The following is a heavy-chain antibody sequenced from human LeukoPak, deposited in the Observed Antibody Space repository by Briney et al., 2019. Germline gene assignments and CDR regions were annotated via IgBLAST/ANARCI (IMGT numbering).Heavy chain of an antibody. CDR3: ARGRWGAVAGYFDY. V-gene: IGHV3-53*05. Sequence: PGGSLRLSCAASGFTVSSNYMSWVRQAPGKGLEWVSVIYSGGSTYYADSVKGRFTISRDNSKNTLYLQMNSLRAEDTAVYYCARGRWGAVAGYFDYWGQGTLVTVSS. CDR2: IYSGGST. CDR1: GFTVSSNY. J-gene: IGHJ4*02. D-gene: IGHD6-19*01.